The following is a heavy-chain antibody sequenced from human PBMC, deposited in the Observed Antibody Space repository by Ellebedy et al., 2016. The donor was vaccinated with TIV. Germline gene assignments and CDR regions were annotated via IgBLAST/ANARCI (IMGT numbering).Heavy chain of an antibody. V-gene: IGHV4-59*01. CDR2: IYYSGST. J-gene: IGHJ4*02. Sequence: MPSETLSLTCTVSGGSISSYYWSWIRQPAGKGLEWIGYIYYSGSTNYNPSLKSRVTISVDTSKNQFSLKLSSVTAADTAVYYCARGYDSSGYYIARSPHFDYWGQGTLVTVSS. CDR1: GGSISSYY. CDR3: ARGYDSSGYYIARSPHFDY. D-gene: IGHD3-22*01.